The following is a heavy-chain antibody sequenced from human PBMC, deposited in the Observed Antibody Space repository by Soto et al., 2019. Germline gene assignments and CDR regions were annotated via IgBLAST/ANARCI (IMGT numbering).Heavy chain of an antibody. D-gene: IGHD2-2*01. CDR1: GFTFSSYA. J-gene: IGHJ4*02. V-gene: IGHV3-23*01. Sequence: GGSLRLSCAASGFTFSSYAMSWVRQAPGKGLEWVSAISGSGGSTYYADSVKGRFTISRDNSKNTLYLQMNSLRAEDTAVYYCAKDAPPYCSSTSCPPPLWGQGTLVTVSS. CDR2: ISGSGGST. CDR3: AKDAPPYCSSTSCPPPL.